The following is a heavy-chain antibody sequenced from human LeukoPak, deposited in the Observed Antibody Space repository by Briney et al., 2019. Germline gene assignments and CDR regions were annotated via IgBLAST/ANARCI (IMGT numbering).Heavy chain of an antibody. J-gene: IGHJ4*02. CDR2: INPKSGGT. Sequence: ASVKVSCKASGYTFIGYYINWVRQAPGQGLEWMGWINPKSGGTNYERKFQGRVTMTTDTSTSTAYMELRSLRSDDTAVYYCARDLVPVVVVPAAITVATDERHFDYWGQGTLVTVSS. CDR1: GYTFIGYY. D-gene: IGHD2-2*02. CDR3: ARDLVPVVVVPAAITVATDERHFDY. V-gene: IGHV1-2*02.